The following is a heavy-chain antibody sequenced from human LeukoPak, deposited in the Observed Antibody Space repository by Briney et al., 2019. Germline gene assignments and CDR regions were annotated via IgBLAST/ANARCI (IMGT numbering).Heavy chain of an antibody. D-gene: IGHD1-26*01. J-gene: IGHJ4*02. CDR1: GFTFSSYG. V-gene: IGHV3-30*18. Sequence: GGSLRLSCAASGFTFSSYGMHWVRQAPGKGLEWVAVISYDGSNKYYADSVKGRFTISRDNSKNTLYLQMNSLRAEDTAVYYCAKDSGDSGSYRYYFDYWGQGTLFTVSS. CDR3: AKDSGDSGSYRYYFDY. CDR2: ISYDGSNK.